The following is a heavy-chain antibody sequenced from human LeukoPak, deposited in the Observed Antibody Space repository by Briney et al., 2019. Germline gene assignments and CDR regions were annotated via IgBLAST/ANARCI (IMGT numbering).Heavy chain of an antibody. Sequence: ASVKVSCKASGYTFTSYGISWVRQAPGQGLEWMGWISAYNGNTNYAQKFQGRVTITADESTSTAYMELSSLRSEDTAVYYCARDLDAPPYCGGDCYSVFGYWGQGTLVTVSS. CDR2: ISAYNGNT. D-gene: IGHD2-21*01. V-gene: IGHV1-18*01. CDR3: ARDLDAPPYCGGDCYSVFGY. CDR1: GYTFTSYG. J-gene: IGHJ4*02.